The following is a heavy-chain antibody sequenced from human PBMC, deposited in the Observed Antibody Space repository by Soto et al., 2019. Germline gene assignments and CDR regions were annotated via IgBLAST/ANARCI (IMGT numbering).Heavy chain of an antibody. CDR2: IYHSGST. D-gene: IGHD2-15*01. V-gene: IGHV4-4*02. J-gene: IGHJ4*02. CDR3: ARDPKEYGGYFDY. CDR1: GGSISSSNW. Sequence: SETLSLTCAVSGGSISSSNWWSWVRQPPGKGLEWIGEIYHSGSTNYNPSLKSRVTISVDKSKNQFSLKLSSVTAADTAVYYCARDPKEYGGYFDYWGQGTLVTVSS.